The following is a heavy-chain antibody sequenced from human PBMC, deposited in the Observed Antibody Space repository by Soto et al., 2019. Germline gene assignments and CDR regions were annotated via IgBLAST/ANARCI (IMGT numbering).Heavy chain of an antibody. Sequence: QVQLVESGGGVVQPGRSLILSCAASGFTFSSYGMHWVRQAPGKGLEWVAVIWYDGSNKYYADSVKGRFTISRDNSKNTLYLQMNSLRAEDTAVYYCARGGDVDTAMVVDYLGQGTLVTVSS. CDR2: IWYDGSNK. V-gene: IGHV3-33*01. D-gene: IGHD5-18*01. CDR3: ARGGDVDTAMVVDY. CDR1: GFTFSSYG. J-gene: IGHJ4*02.